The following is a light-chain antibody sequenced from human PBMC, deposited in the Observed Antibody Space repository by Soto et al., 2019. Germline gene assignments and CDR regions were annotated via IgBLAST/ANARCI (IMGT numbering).Light chain of an antibody. V-gene: IGKV1-39*01. J-gene: IGKJ1*01. CDR1: QSSSSY. Sequence: DIQLTQSPSSLSESVGDRVTITCRAIQSSSSYLNWYQQKPGKAPRLLIYAASSLQSGVPSRFSGSGSGTDFTLTISSLQPEDFATYYCQQRYSTLWTFGQGTKVDIK. CDR3: QQRYSTLWT. CDR2: AAS.